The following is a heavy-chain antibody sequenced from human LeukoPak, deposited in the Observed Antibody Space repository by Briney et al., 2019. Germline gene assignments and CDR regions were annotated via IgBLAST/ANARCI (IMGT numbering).Heavy chain of an antibody. J-gene: IGHJ4*02. Sequence: HTGGTLRLSCAASGFTFSSYGMSWVRQAPGKGLEWVSYISSSSSTIYYADSVKGRFTISRDNAKNSVYLQMNSLRAEDTAVYYCARDHDGSSCPYFDYWGQGTLVTVSS. CDR1: GFTFSSYG. CDR3: ARDHDGSSCPYFDY. D-gene: IGHD6-13*01. V-gene: IGHV3-48*01. CDR2: ISSSSSTI.